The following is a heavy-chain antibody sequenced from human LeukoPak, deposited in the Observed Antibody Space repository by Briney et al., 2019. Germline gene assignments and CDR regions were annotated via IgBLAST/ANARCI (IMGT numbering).Heavy chain of an antibody. V-gene: IGHV4-61*08. CDR3: AREARGFGELFFDY. D-gene: IGHD3-10*01. CDR2: IYYSGST. J-gene: IGHJ4*02. Sequence: SETLSLTCTVSGGSISSGGYYWSWIRQHPGKGLEWIGYIYYSGSTNYNPSLKSRVTISVDTSKNQFSLKLSSVTAADTAVYYCAREARGFGELFFDYWGQGTLVTVSS. CDR1: GGSISSGGYY.